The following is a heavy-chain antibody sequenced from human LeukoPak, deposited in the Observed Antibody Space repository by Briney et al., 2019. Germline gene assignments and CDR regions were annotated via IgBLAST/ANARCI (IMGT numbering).Heavy chain of an antibody. Sequence: PGGSLRLSCAASGFTFSSNYMSWVRQAPGKGLEWVSVIYSGGSTYYADSVKGRFTISRDNSKNTLYLQMNSLRAEDSAVYYCATDRERDPSVYYLVGGQGTLITVSS. J-gene: IGHJ4*02. CDR1: GFTFSSNY. CDR3: ATDRERDPSVYYLV. CDR2: IYSGGST. D-gene: IGHD3-22*01. V-gene: IGHV3-53*01.